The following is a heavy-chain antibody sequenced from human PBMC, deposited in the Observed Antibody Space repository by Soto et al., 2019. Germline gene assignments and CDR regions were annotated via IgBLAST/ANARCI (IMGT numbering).Heavy chain of an antibody. CDR3: TRGHWALDA. V-gene: IGHV4-59*01. D-gene: IGHD3-16*01. J-gene: IGHJ5*02. CDR2: IFYNGST. CDR1: GGSINSYY. Sequence: PSETLSLTCTVSGGSINSYYWSWIRQPPGKGLEWIAYIFYNGSTNSNPSLKSRVTISLDTSKNQFSLKLTSVTAADTAVYYCTRGHWALDAWGQGTLVTVSS.